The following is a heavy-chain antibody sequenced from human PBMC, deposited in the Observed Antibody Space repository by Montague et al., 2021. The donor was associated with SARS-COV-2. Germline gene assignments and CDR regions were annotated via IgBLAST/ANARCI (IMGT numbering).Heavy chain of an antibody. V-gene: IGHV4-39*01. D-gene: IGHD4-23*01. J-gene: IGHJ2*01. Sequence: SETLSLTCTVSGGSITTDTFYWCWVRQPPGKGLEWIGSISYSWSTYYNPSLKSRFTMSVDTSKNQFSLGLISLTATDTAMYYCARHVDPCGGHFRNWYFGRWGRGTLVTVPS. CDR2: ISYSWST. CDR3: ARHVDPCGGHFRNWYFGR. CDR1: GGSITTDTFY.